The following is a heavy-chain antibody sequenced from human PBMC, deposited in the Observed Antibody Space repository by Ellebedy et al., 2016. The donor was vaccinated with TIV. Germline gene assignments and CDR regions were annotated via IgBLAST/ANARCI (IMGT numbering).Heavy chain of an antibody. V-gene: IGHV3-7*01. J-gene: IGHJ4*02. D-gene: IGHD6-13*01. Sequence: GESLKISXVASGFTFSDYWMHWVRQAPGKGLEWVANINQHGTEIYYVDSVKGRFTISRDNTKASLYLQMHSLRVEDTALYSCVRALAAAASYWGQGTLVTVSS. CDR3: VRALAAAASY. CDR2: INQHGTEI. CDR1: GFTFSDYW.